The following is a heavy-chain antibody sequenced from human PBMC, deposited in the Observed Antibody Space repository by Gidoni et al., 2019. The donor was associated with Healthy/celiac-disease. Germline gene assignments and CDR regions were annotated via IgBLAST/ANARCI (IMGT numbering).Heavy chain of an antibody. J-gene: IGHJ4*02. CDR3: ARDPEGPKVG. CDR1: GGPFSSYA. CDR2: IIPNFGTA. V-gene: IGHV1-69*06. Sequence: QVQLVQSGAEVKKPGSSVMVSCTASGGPFSSYAISGVRQAPGQWLEWMGGIIPNFGTANYAQKFQGRVTITADKSTSTAYMERSSLRSEDTAVYYCARDPEGPKVGWGQGTLVTVSS.